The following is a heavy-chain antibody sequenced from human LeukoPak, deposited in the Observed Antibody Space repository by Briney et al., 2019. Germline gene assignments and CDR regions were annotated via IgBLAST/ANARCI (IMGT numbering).Heavy chain of an antibody. Sequence: PGGSLRLSCAASGFTFSSYWMHWVRQAPGKGLVWFSRINSDGSSTSYADSVKGRFTISRDNAKNTLYLQMNSLRAEDTAVYYCARWGQAARRNPSPDYWDQGNLVTVSS. V-gene: IGHV3-74*01. CDR3: ARWGQAARRNPSPDY. D-gene: IGHD6-6*01. CDR2: INSDGSST. CDR1: GFTFSSYW. J-gene: IGHJ4*02.